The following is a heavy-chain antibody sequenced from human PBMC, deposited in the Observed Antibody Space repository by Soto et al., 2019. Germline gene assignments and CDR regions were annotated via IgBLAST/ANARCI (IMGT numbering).Heavy chain of an antibody. CDR1: GLFSSYW. CDR3: ARGPPDYSTSGYVGDY. D-gene: IGHD6-13*01. CDR2: IDSAGTTI. Sequence: GGSLRLSCAASGLFSSYWMHWVRQAPGKGQVWVSRIDSAGTTINYADSVKGRFTISRDNAQNTLYLQMDSLRVEDTAVYYCARGPPDYSTSGYVGDYWGQGALVTVSS. V-gene: IGHV3-74*01. J-gene: IGHJ4*01.